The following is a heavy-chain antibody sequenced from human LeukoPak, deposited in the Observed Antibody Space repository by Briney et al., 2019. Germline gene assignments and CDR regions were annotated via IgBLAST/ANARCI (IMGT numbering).Heavy chain of an antibody. V-gene: IGHV1-2*02. Sequence: ASVKVSCKASEYTFTGYYIHWVRQAPGQGLEWMGWINPRSGGTNHAQKFQGRVTMTRDTSISTAYMELSSLRSDDTAVYYCARDRAVVVPAAVYIHNWFDPWGQGTLVTVSS. J-gene: IGHJ5*02. CDR1: EYTFTGYY. CDR2: INPRSGGT. D-gene: IGHD2-2*01. CDR3: ARDRAVVVPAAVYIHNWFDP.